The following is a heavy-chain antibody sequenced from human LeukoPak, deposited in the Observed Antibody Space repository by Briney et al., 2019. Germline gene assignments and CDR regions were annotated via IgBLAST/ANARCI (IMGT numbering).Heavy chain of an antibody. D-gene: IGHD5-24*01. V-gene: IGHV3-33*01. CDR3: ARDPVRDGYPYSFDY. CDR2: IWYDGGNK. CDR1: GFIFSSHG. J-gene: IGHJ4*02. Sequence: GGSLRLSCAASGFIFSSHGMHWVRQAPGKGLEWVAVIWYDGGNKYYADSVKGRFTISRDNSKNTLYLQMDSLRGEDTAVYYCARDPVRDGYPYSFDYWGQGTLVTVSS.